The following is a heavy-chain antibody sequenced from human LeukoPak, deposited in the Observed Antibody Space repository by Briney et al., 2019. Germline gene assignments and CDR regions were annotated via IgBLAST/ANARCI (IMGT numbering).Heavy chain of an antibody. V-gene: IGHV3-33*01. CDR1: GFSFSSYA. Sequence: GRSLRLSCAASGFSFSSYAMHWVRQAPGKGLEWVAVIWYDGSNKYYADSVKGRFTISRDNSKDTLYLQMNSLRAEDTAVYYCARDPSDNWNDIGWFDPWGQGTLVTVSS. J-gene: IGHJ5*02. CDR2: IWYDGSNK. CDR3: ARDPSDNWNDIGWFDP. D-gene: IGHD1-1*01.